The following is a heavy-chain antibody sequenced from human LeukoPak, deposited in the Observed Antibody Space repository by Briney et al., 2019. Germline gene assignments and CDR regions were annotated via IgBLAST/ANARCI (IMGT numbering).Heavy chain of an antibody. CDR3: ARGRYSSSHHATFDY. CDR2: INHSGST. CDR1: GGSFSGYY. V-gene: IGHV4-34*01. D-gene: IGHD6-6*01. Sequence: PSETLSLTCAVYGGSFSGYYWSWIRQPPGKGLEWIGEINHSGSTNYNPSLKSRVTISVDTSKNQFSLKVSSVTAADTVVYYCARGRYSSSHHATFDYWGQGTLVTVSS. J-gene: IGHJ4*02.